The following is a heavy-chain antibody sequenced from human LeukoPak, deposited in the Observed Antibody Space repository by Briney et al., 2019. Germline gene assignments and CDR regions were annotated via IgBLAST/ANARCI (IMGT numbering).Heavy chain of an antibody. V-gene: IGHV1-2*02. CDR2: INPNSGDT. Sequence: ASVKVSCKASGYTFTGYYMHWVRQAPGQGLEWMGWINPNSGDTNYAQKFQGRVTMTRDTSISTAYMELSRLRYDDTAAYYCASNNFDFWSGGGFDPWGQGTLVTVSS. CDR1: GYTFTGYY. D-gene: IGHD3-3*01. J-gene: IGHJ5*01. CDR3: ASNNFDFWSGGGFDP.